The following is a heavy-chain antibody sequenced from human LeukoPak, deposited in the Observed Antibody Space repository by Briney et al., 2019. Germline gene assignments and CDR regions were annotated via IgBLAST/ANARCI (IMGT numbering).Heavy chain of an antibody. CDR2: IYYSGST. V-gene: IGHV4-30-4*01. Sequence: SQILSLTCTVSGGSISSGDYYWSWIRQPPGKGLEWIGYIYYSGSTYYNPSLKSRVTISVDTSKNQFSLKLSSVTAADTAVYYCAREYYYDSSGGGYYGMDVWGQGTTVTVSS. CDR1: GGSISSGDYY. D-gene: IGHD3-22*01. J-gene: IGHJ6*02. CDR3: AREYYYDSSGGGYYGMDV.